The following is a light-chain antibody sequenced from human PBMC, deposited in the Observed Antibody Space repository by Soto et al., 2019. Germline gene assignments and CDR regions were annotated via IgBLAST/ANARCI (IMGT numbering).Light chain of an antibody. Sequence: QSVLTQPASVSGSPGQSITISCTGTSGDVGSYNLVSWFQQHPGEAPKLMIYEGTKRPSGVSNRFSGSKSGNTASLTISGLQAEDEAHYYCCSYAGSDTMLFGGGTKVTVL. V-gene: IGLV2-23*01. J-gene: IGLJ2*01. CDR2: EGT. CDR3: CSYAGSDTML. CDR1: SGDVGSYNL.